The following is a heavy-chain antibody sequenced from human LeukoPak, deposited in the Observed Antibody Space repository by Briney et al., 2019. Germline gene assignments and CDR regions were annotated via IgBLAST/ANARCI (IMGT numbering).Heavy chain of an antibody. CDR3: ARAGSSGWYGDWFDP. D-gene: IGHD6-19*01. CDR2: ISSSSSYI. CDR1: GFTFSSYS. V-gene: IGHV3-21*03. J-gene: IGHJ5*02. Sequence: GGSLRLSCAASGFTFSSYSMNWVRQAPGKGLEWVSSISSSSSYIYYADSVKGRFTISRDNAKNSLYLQMNSLRAEDTAVYYCARAGSSGWYGDWFDPWGQGTLVTVSS.